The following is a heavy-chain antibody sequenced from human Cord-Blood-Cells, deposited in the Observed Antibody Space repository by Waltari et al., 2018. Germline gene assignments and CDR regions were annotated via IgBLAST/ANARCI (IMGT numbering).Heavy chain of an antibody. Sequence: QVQLQQWGAGLLKPSETLSLTCAVYGGSFSGYYWSWIRQPLGNGLELSGEINQSGSTNKNPSIKSRVTIAVDTSKNQVPLKLSSGTAADTAVYYCARGQALNLGRYFQHWGQGTLVTVSS. D-gene: IGHD7-27*01. CDR1: GGSFSGYY. V-gene: IGHV4-34*01. J-gene: IGHJ1*01. CDR2: INQSGST. CDR3: ARGQALNLGRYFQH.